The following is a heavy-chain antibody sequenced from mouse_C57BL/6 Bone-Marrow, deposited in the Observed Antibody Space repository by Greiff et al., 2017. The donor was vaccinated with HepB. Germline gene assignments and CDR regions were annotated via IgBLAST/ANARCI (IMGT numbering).Heavy chain of an antibody. J-gene: IGHJ2*01. V-gene: IGHV3-6*01. Sequence: EVKLQESGPGLVKPSQSLSLTCSVTGYSNTSGYYWNWIRQFPGNKLEWMGYISYDGSNNYNPSLKNRISITRDTSKNQFFLKLNSVTTEDTATYYCARGDGYYADYWGQGTTLTVSS. CDR2: ISYDGSN. D-gene: IGHD2-3*01. CDR1: GYSNTSGYY. CDR3: ARGDGYYADY.